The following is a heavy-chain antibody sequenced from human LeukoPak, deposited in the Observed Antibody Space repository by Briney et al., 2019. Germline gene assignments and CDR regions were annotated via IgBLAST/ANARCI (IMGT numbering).Heavy chain of an antibody. Sequence: SETLSLTCTVSGGSISSYYWSWIRQPPGKGLEWIGYIYYSGSTNYNPSLKSRVTISVDTSKNQFSLKLSSVTAADTAVYYCARLQGDLGYCSSTSCYADYWGQGTLVTVSS. V-gene: IGHV4-59*08. CDR1: GGSISSYY. J-gene: IGHJ4*02. CDR2: IYYSGST. CDR3: ARLQGDLGYCSSTSCYADY. D-gene: IGHD2-2*01.